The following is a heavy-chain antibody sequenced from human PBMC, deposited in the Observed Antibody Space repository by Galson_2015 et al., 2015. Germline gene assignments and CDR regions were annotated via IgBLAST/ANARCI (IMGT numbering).Heavy chain of an antibody. Sequence: SLRLSCAASGFTFSTHAMNWVRQAPGKGLEWVSAISGAGGNTYYADSVKGRFTISRGNSKYTLFLQMNSLRAEDTAVYYCAYVPDYWGQGTLVTVSS. D-gene: IGHD3-10*02. CDR2: ISGAGGNT. V-gene: IGHV3-23*01. CDR3: AYVPDY. J-gene: IGHJ4*02. CDR1: GFTFSTHA.